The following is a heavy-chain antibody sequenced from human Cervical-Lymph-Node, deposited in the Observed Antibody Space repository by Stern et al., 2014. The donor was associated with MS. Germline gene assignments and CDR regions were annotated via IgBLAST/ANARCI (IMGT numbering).Heavy chain of an antibody. Sequence: QVQLVQSGAEVKKPESSVKVSCKASGGPFSSFDISWVRQAPGQRLEWLGEINPMFGVSNYAQNFQGRVTFTADESTSTAYMELSRLRSEDTAVYYCARHQGGVAANWGQGTLVTVSS. D-gene: IGHD6-13*01. CDR2: INPMFGVS. J-gene: IGHJ4*02. CDR1: GGPFSSFD. CDR3: ARHQGGVAAN. V-gene: IGHV1-69*01.